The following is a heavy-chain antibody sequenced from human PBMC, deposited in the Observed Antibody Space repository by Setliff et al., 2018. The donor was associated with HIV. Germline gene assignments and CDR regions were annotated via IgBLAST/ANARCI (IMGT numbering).Heavy chain of an antibody. D-gene: IGHD6-13*01. J-gene: IGHJ4*02. V-gene: IGHV4-39*07. CDR3: ARDGYSSSWYVISGSFDY. CDR2: MYYTGST. Sequence: SETLSLTCTVSGGSTDSGSYYWAWIRQPPGKGLEWIGSMYYTGSTYYNPSLKSRVTISIDTSKNQFSLKLSSVTAADTAVYYCARDGYSSSWYVISGSFDYWGQGILVTVSS. CDR1: GGSTDSGSYY.